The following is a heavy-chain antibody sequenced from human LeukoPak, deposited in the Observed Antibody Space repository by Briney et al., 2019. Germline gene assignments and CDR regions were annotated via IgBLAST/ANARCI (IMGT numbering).Heavy chain of an antibody. J-gene: IGHJ4*02. CDR3: AKDLIAYSYGYAGRSNFDY. CDR2: INSDGSST. V-gene: IGHV3-74*01. D-gene: IGHD5-18*01. Sequence: PGGSLRLSCAASGFTFNTYWMHWVRQAPGKGLEWVSRINSDGSSTANADSGKGRFTISRDNAKNTLYLQMNSLRAEDTAIYYCAKDLIAYSYGYAGRSNFDYWGQGTLVTVSS. CDR1: GFTFNTYW.